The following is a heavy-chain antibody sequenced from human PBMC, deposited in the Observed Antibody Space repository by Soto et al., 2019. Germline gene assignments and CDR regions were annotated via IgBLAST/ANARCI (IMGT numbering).Heavy chain of an antibody. CDR1: GDSVSSNSAA. CDR3: ARGAVAGYSRVFDY. V-gene: IGHV6-1*01. J-gene: IGHJ4*02. D-gene: IGHD6-19*01. CDR2: TYYRSKWYK. Sequence: SQTLSLTCAISGDSVSSNSAAWNWIRQSPSRGLEWLGRTYYRSKWYKDYEVSVKSRITINLDTSKNQFSLQLNSVTPEDTAVYYCARGAVAGYSRVFDYWGQGTLVTVSS.